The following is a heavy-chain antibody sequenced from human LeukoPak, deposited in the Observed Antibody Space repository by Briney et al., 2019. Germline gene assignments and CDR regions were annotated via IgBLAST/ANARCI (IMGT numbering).Heavy chain of an antibody. J-gene: IGHJ4*02. V-gene: IGHV3-30*04. CDR2: ISYDGSNK. CDR1: GFTFNNYA. D-gene: IGHD3-9*01. Sequence: GGSLRLSCAASGFTFNNYAMHWVRQAPGKGLEWVAIISYDGSNKYYADSVKGRFTISRDNSKTTLFLQMNSLRAEDTAVYYCARDREYYDILTGYKVSHYFDYWGQGTLVTVSS. CDR3: ARDREYYDILTGYKVSHYFDY.